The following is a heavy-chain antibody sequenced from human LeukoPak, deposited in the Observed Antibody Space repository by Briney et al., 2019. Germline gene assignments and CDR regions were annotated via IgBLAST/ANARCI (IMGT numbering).Heavy chain of an antibody. CDR2: FDAEESVS. CDR3: GRGGKVEQLVLAR. D-gene: IGHD6-13*01. CDR1: GIDLGSYW. V-gene: IGHV3-74*01. Sequence: GGSLRLSCAASGIDLGSYWMHWVRQTPGKGLVWVSTFDAEESVSIYADSVKGRFTISRGNAKNTLYLQMNSLRAEDTAVYYCGRGGKVEQLVLARWGQGSLVTVSS. J-gene: IGHJ4*02.